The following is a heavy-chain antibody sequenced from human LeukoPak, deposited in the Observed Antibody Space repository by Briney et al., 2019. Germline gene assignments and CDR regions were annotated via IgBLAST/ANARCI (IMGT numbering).Heavy chain of an antibody. CDR2: INHSGST. CDR1: GGSFSGYY. D-gene: IGHD2-15*01. V-gene: IGHV4-34*01. CDR3: ARHYCSGGSCYNYYYYYMDV. Sequence: SETLSLTCAVYGGSFSGYYWSWIRQPPGKGLEWIGEINHSGSTNYNPSLKSRVTISVDTPKNQFSLKLSSVTAADTAVYYCARHYCSGGSCYNYYYYYMDVWGKGTTVTISS. J-gene: IGHJ6*03.